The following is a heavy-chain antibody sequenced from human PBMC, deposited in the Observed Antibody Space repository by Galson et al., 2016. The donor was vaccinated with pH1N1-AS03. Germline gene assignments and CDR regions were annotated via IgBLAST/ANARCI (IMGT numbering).Heavy chain of an antibody. Sequence: SLRLSCATSGFTFTDFAVSWVRQAPGRGLEWVSATSSSGGSTYYAESVKGRFTISRDNSKNTVDLEMNSLRPEDSAEYYCVKGGGYSHGFLEYYFDSWGRGAMVTVSS. CDR3: VKGGGYSHGFLEYYFDS. D-gene: IGHD3-3*01. CDR2: TSSSGGST. J-gene: IGHJ4*02. CDR1: GFTFTDFA. V-gene: IGHV3-23*01.